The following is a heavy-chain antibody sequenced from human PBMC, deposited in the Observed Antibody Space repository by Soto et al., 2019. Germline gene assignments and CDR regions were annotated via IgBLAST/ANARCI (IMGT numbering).Heavy chain of an antibody. CDR2: INHSGST. Sequence: SETLSLTCSVYGGSFSGYYWSWIRQHPGKGLEWIGEINHSGSTNYNPSLKSRVTISVDTSKNQFSLKLSSVTAADTAVYYCARASPSRNTRPAGGWFDPWGQGTLVTVSS. D-gene: IGHD6-13*01. CDR1: GGSFSGYY. J-gene: IGHJ5*02. CDR3: ARASPSRNTRPAGGWFDP. V-gene: IGHV4-34*01.